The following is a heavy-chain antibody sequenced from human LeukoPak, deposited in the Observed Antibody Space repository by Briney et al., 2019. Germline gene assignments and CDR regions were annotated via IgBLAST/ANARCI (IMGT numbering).Heavy chain of an antibody. D-gene: IGHD6-13*01. Sequence: SETLSLTCTVSGGSISSYYWSWIRQPPGKGLEWIGYIYYSGSTNYNPSLKSRVTISVDTSKNQFSLKLSSVTAADTAVYYCARGRRAAAGRTHPFDYWGQGTLVTVSS. V-gene: IGHV4-59*12. CDR1: GGSISSYY. J-gene: IGHJ4*02. CDR3: ARGRRAAAGRTHPFDY. CDR2: IYYSGST.